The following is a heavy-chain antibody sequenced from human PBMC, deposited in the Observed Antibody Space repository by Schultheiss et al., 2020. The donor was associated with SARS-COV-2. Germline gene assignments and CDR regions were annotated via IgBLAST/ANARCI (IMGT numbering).Heavy chain of an antibody. CDR2: IYTSGST. J-gene: IGHJ3*02. V-gene: IGHV4-61*02. D-gene: IGHD1-1*01. Sequence: SETLSLTCAVSGYSISSGSYSWSWIRQPAGKGLEWIGRIYTSGSTNYIPSLKSRVTISADTSKNQFSLRLSSVTAADTAIYYCARGPPSGWAFDIWGQGTMVTVSS. CDR1: GYSISSGSYS. CDR3: ARGPPSGWAFDI.